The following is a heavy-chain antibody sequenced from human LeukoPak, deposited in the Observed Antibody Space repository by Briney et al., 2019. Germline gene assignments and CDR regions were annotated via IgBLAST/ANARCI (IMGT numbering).Heavy chain of an antibody. J-gene: IGHJ4*02. D-gene: IGHD4-17*01. CDR1: GFTFSIYA. CDR3: ATMTTVTMSAFDY. V-gene: IGHV3-30-3*01. CDR2: ISYDGSNK. Sequence: QPGGSLRLSCAASGFTFSIYAIHWVRQAPGKGLELVAVISYDGSNKYYADSVKGRFTISRDNSKNTLYLQMNSLRAEDTAVYYCATMTTVTMSAFDYWGQGTLVTVSS.